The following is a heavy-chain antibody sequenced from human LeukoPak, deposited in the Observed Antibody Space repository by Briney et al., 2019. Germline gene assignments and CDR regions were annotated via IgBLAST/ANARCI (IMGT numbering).Heavy chain of an antibody. CDR1: GFTFSSYA. Sequence: GGALRLSCAASGFTFSSYAMHWVRQAPGKGLEWVAVISYDGSNKYYADAVKGRFTSSRDNSKNTLYLQMNSLRAEDTAVYYCARFEGATSPIDYWGQGTLVTVSS. D-gene: IGHD1-26*01. J-gene: IGHJ4*02. CDR3: ARFEGATSPIDY. V-gene: IGHV3-30-3*01. CDR2: ISYDGSNK.